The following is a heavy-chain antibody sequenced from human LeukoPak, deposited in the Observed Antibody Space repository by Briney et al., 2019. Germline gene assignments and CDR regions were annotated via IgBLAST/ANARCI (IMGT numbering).Heavy chain of an antibody. D-gene: IGHD4-17*01. Sequence: PSETLSLTCAVSGGSISSGGYSWSWIRQPPGKGLEWIGYIYHSGSTYYNPSLKGRVTISVDRSKNQFSLKLSSVTAADTAVYYCARGGSYGDFDYWGQGTLVTVSS. CDR3: ARGGSYGDFDY. CDR1: GGSISSGGYS. CDR2: IYHSGST. J-gene: IGHJ4*02. V-gene: IGHV4-30-2*01.